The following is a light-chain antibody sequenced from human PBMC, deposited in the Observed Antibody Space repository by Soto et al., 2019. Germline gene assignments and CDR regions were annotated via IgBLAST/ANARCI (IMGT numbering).Light chain of an antibody. Sequence: IVLTQSPVSLSLSPGERATLSCSASQSISRYLAWYQQKPGQGPRLLIYGASSRATGTPDRFSGSGSGTDFTLTINRLEPEDFALYYCQQYGSSPPTCGQGTKVDIK. CDR3: QQYGSSPPT. CDR2: GAS. J-gene: IGKJ1*01. CDR1: QSISRY. V-gene: IGKV3-20*01.